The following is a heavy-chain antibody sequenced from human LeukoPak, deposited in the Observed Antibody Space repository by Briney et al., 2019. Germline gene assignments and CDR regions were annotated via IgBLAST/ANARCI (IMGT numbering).Heavy chain of an antibody. J-gene: IGHJ5*02. CDR1: GYTFTGYY. CDR2: INPNSGGT. V-gene: IGHV1-2*02. D-gene: IGHD6-13*01. Sequence: ASVKVSCKASGYTFTGYYMHWVRQAAGQGLEWMGWINPNSGGTNYAQKFQGRVTMTRDTSISTAYMELSRLRSDDTAVYYCARGPSSWYMFDPWGQGTLVTVSS. CDR3: ARGPSSWYMFDP.